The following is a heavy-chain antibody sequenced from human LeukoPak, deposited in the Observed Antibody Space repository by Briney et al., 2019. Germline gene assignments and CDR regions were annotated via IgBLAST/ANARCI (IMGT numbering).Heavy chain of an antibody. CDR2: IYSDGRT. Sequence: GGSLRLSCAASGFTVSNKYMTWVRQAPGKGLEWVSLIYSDGRTYYADSVKGRCTTSRDGSKNTLYLQMNSLRVEDTAVYCCARDMTPYCSGGRCSLFDYWGQGTLVTVSS. CDR3: ARDMTPYCSGGRCSLFDY. V-gene: IGHV3-53*01. J-gene: IGHJ4*02. CDR1: GFTVSNKY. D-gene: IGHD2-15*01.